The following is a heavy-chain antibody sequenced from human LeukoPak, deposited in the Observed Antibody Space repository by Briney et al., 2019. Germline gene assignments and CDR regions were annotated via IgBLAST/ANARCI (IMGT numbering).Heavy chain of an antibody. D-gene: IGHD5-18*01. CDR3: VRGYSYGFYFDY. J-gene: IGHJ4*02. CDR1: GYSFTGYY. CDR2: INPNSGGP. Sequence: ASVKVSCKTSGYSFTGYYVHWVRQAPGQGLEWMGRINPNSGGPNYGQKFQGTVTMTRDTSISTAYLELSNLRSDDTAAYYCVRGYSYGFYFDYWGQGSLVTVSS. V-gene: IGHV1-2*06.